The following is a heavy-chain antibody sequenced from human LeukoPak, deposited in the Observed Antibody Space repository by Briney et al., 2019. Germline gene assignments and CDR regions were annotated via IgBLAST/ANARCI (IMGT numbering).Heavy chain of an antibody. V-gene: IGHV1-2*06. D-gene: IGHD3-10*01. J-gene: IGHJ5*02. CDR1: GYTFSGYY. CDR2: INPNSGGT. Sequence: ASVKVSCKASGYTFSGYYMHWVRQAPGQGLECVGRINPNSGGTNYAQKFQGRVTMTRDTSISTAYVKLSRLRADDTAVSYSARDLRTSDGSGSARFDRWGQGTLVTVSS. CDR3: ARDLRTSDGSGSARFDR.